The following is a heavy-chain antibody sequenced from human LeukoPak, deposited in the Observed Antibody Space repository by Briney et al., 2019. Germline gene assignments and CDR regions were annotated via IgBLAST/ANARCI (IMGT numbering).Heavy chain of an antibody. Sequence: APVRVSCKSSGYTFNGYYMHWGRQAPGQGREGMGWINPNNGGTKYAQNFQGRVTMTNDTSISTAYMALSRLRSDDTAVYYCARGYYDSSDYEYFQHWGQGTLVTVSS. V-gene: IGHV1-2*02. J-gene: IGHJ1*01. CDR1: GYTFNGYY. CDR2: INPNNGGT. CDR3: ARGYYDSSDYEYFQH. D-gene: IGHD3-22*01.